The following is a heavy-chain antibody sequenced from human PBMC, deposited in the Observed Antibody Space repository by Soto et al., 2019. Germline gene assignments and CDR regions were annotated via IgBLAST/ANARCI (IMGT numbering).Heavy chain of an antibody. CDR1: GGSISSGGYY. CDR3: ASLCLGYYDSSGYCDY. D-gene: IGHD3-22*01. Sequence: SEILSLTCTVSGGSISSGGYYWSWIRQHPGKGLEWIGYIYYSGSTYYNPSLKSRVTISVDTSKNQFSLKLSSVTAADTAVYYCASLCLGYYDSSGYCDYWGQGTLVTVSS. CDR2: IYYSGST. J-gene: IGHJ4*02. V-gene: IGHV4-31*03.